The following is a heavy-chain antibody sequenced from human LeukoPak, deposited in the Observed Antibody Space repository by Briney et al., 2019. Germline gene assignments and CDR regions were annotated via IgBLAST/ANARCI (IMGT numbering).Heavy chain of an antibody. J-gene: IGHJ5*02. CDR1: GFPFDDYG. CDR2: ISWGSNSI. CDR3: AKGEATYYYGSGSYLGYFDP. Sequence: LRLSCAASGFPFDDYGMHWVRQVPGRGLEWVSGISWGSNSIGYADSVKGRFTISRDNARNSLYLQLTSLRAEDTALYYCAKGEATYYYGSGSYLGYFDPWGQGTLVTVSS. D-gene: IGHD3-10*01. V-gene: IGHV3-9*01.